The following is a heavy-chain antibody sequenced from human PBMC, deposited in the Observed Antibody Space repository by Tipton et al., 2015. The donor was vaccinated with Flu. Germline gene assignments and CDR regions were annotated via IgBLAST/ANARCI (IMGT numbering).Heavy chain of an antibody. Sequence: LRLSCSVSGDSMTSSRYYWGWIRQPPGKGLEWIGSIFHSGSTYYNPSLKNRVTISVDTSKNQFSLKLISVTAADTAVYYCARVSPGVESWFDPWGQGTLVTVSS. CDR2: IFHSGST. D-gene: IGHD3-3*01. V-gene: IGHV4-39*07. CDR1: GDSMTSSRYY. CDR3: ARVSPGVESWFDP. J-gene: IGHJ5*02.